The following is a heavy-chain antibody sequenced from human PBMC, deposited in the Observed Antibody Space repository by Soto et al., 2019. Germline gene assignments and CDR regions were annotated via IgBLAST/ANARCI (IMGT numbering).Heavy chain of an antibody. V-gene: IGHV1-8*01. J-gene: IGHJ5*02. CDR3: AREVVETSSLWLDP. CDR2: MNTNTNTT. D-gene: IGHD6-6*01. CDR1: GYTFTNND. Sequence: ASVKVSCKASGYTFTNNDINWVRQAPGQGLARIGWMNTNTNTTDSAEVFEGRVSLTWDTSISTAYMQLNSLKIDDAAVYYCAREVVETSSLWLDPWGQGTLVTRLL.